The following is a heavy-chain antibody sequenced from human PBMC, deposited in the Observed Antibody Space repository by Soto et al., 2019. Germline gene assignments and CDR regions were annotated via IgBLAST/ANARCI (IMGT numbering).Heavy chain of an antibody. CDR2: ISGSGGST. V-gene: IGHV3-23*01. CDR3: AKGLGYGSGSYSGY. D-gene: IGHD3-10*01. J-gene: IGHJ4*02. Sequence: GGSLRLSCAASGFTFSSYAMSWVRQAPGKGLEWVSAISGSGGSTYYADSVKGRFTISRDNSKNTLYLQMNSLRAEDTAVYYCAKGLGYGSGSYSGYWGQGTLVTVSS. CDR1: GFTFSSYA.